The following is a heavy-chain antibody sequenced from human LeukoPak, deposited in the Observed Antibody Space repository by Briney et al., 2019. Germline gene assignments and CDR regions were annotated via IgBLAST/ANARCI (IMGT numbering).Heavy chain of an antibody. Sequence: PGGSLRLSCAASGFTFSTYSMNWVRQAPGKGLEWVSAISGSSDYIYYADSVKGRFTISRDNSKNTLYLQMNSLRAEDTAVYYCAKKEGSSWGPNWYFDLWGRGTLVTVSS. V-gene: IGHV3-21*01. CDR2: ISGSSDYI. CDR3: AKKEGSSWGPNWYFDL. D-gene: IGHD6-13*01. CDR1: GFTFSTYS. J-gene: IGHJ2*01.